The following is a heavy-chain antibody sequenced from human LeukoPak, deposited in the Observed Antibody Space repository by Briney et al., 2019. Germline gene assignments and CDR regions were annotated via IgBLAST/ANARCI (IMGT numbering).Heavy chain of an antibody. J-gene: IGHJ5*02. V-gene: IGHV3-66*02. CDR2: VYSDGVT. Sequence: GGSLRLSCAASGFTVSSYGMSWVRQAPGKGPEWVSLVYSDGVTRYADSVQGRFTISRDNSKSTVYLQMNNLRVEDTAVYHCVRDRAEGRAWVEFDPWGQGILVTVSS. CDR1: GFTVSSYG. CDR3: VRDRAEGRAWVEFDP.